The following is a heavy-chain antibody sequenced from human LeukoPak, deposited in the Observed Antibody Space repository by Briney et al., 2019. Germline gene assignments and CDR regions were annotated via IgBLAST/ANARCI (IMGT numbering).Heavy chain of an antibody. J-gene: IGHJ4*02. CDR1: GFTFSSYA. D-gene: IGHD6-19*01. CDR3: AKKRVAVAGTHYFYY. Sequence: PGGSLRLSCAASGFTFSSYAMSWVRQAPGKGLEWVSGISGSGGSTYYADSAKSRLTISRDNSKNTLYLQMNSLRAEDTAVYYCAKKRVAVAGTHYFYYWGQGTLVTVSS. CDR2: ISGSGGST. V-gene: IGHV3-23*01.